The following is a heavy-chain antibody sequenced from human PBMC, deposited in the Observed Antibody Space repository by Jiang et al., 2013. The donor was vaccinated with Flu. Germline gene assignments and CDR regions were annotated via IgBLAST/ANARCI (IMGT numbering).Heavy chain of an antibody. J-gene: IGHJ5*02. CDR2: INPSGGST. CDR1: GYTFTSYY. D-gene: IGHD3-22*01. V-gene: IGHV1-46*01. Sequence: QLVESGAEVKKPGASVKVSCKASGYTFTSYYMHWVRQAPGQGLEWMGIINPSGGSTSYAQKFQGRVTMTRDTSTSTVYMELSSLRSEDTAVYYCARDGQLWPLGDSSGAPLDPWGQGTLVTVSS. CDR3: ARDGQLWPLGDSSGAPLDP.